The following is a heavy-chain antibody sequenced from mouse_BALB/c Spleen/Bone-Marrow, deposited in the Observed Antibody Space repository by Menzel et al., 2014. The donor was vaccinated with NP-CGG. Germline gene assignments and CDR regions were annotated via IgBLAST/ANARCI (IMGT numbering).Heavy chain of an antibody. J-gene: IGHJ2*01. CDR2: IYPGDGDT. D-gene: IGHD1-1*01. CDR1: GYAFSSYW. V-gene: IGHV1-80*01. CDR3: ARMGDYSYYFDY. Sequence: QVQLQQSGAGLVRPGSSVKISCKASGYAFSSYWMNWVKQRPGQGLEWIGQIYPGDGDTNYNGKFKGKATLTADKSSSTAYIQLSSLTSEDSAVYFCARMGDYSYYFDYWGQGTTLTVSS.